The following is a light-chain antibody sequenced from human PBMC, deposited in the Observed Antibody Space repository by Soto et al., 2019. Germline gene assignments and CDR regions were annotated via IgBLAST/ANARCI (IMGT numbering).Light chain of an antibody. J-gene: IGKJ5*01. CDR3: QVRTDWSIA. V-gene: IGKV3-11*01. CDR2: DVS. Sequence: EIVLTQSPATLSLSPGERATLSCRASQSVSTNFAWYQHKPGQAPRLLIYDVSNRAAGIPARFSGSGSGTEFTLTISNLEPEDFAVYYCQVRTDWSIAFGRGTRLEIK. CDR1: QSVSTN.